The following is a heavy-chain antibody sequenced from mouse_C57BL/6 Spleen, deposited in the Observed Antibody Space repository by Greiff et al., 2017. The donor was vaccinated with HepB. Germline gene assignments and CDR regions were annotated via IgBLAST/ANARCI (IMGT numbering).Heavy chain of an antibody. D-gene: IGHD1-2*01. CDR1: GYTFTDYY. J-gene: IGHJ3*01. Sequence: QVQLQQSGAELVRPGASVKLSCKASGYTFTDYYINWVKQRPGQGLEWIARIYPGSGNTYYNEKFKGKATLTAEKSSSTAYMQLSSLTSEDSAVYFGARGRYDGAWFAYWGQGTLVTVSA. V-gene: IGHV1-76*01. CDR3: ARGRYDGAWFAY. CDR2: IYPGSGNT.